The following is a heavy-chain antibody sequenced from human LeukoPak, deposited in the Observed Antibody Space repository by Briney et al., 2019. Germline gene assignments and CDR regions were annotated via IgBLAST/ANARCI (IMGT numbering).Heavy chain of an antibody. D-gene: IGHD6-13*01. J-gene: IGHJ4*02. V-gene: IGHV3-7*05. Sequence: GGSLRLSCAASGSSFRNYWMSWVRQAPGKGLEWVANINQDGSEKYCVDSVKGRFTISRDNAKNSLYLQMNSLRAEDTAVYYCARDIEPAGIMWDYWGQGTLVTVSS. CDR3: ARDIEPAGIMWDY. CDR2: INQDGSEK. CDR1: GSSFRNYW.